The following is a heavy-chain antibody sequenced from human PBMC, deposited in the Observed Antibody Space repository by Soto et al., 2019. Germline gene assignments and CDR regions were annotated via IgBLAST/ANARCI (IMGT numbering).Heavy chain of an antibody. D-gene: IGHD5-12*01. CDR2: TFRSGTT. V-gene: IGHV4-4*02. J-gene: IGHJ3*02. Sequence: SETLSLTCAVTGDSVTSRHWWTWVRQPPGKGLQWIGETFRSGTTNYNPSLNGRVTIFXXXXXXQXSXTXXXVTAXDTAMYYCASHYVTRGYSSFDKWGQGTMVTVSS. CDR3: ASHYVTRGYSSFDK. CDR1: GDSVTSRHW.